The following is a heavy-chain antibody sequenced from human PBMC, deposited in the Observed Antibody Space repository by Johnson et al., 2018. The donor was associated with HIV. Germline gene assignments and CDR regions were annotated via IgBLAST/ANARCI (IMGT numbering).Heavy chain of an antibody. D-gene: IGHD3-10*01. CDR2: IYSGGST. V-gene: IGHV3-66*01. CDR1: GFTVSRNY. J-gene: IGHJ3*02. CDR3: AIGRGEFPRHAFDI. Sequence: VQLVESGGGLVQPGGSLTLSCAASGFTVSRNYMSWVRQAPGKGLEWVSVIYSGGSTYYADSVKGRFTISKDNSRNTLFLHMNSLRADDTAVYYCAIGRGEFPRHAFDIWGQGTMVTVSS.